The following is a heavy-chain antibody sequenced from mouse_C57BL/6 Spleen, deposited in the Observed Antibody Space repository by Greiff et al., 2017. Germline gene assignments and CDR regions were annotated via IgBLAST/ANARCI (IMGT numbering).Heavy chain of an antibody. CDR1: GYTFTSYW. CDR3: ARRGGDVGYFDY. D-gene: IGHD3-3*01. V-gene: IGHV1-69*01. Sequence: QVQLQQPGAELVMPGASVKLSCKASGYTFTSYWMHWVKQRPGQGLEWIGEIDPSDSYTNYNQKFKGKSTLTVDKSSSTAYMQLSSLTSEDSAVYYCARRGGDVGYFDYWGQGTTLTVSS. J-gene: IGHJ2*01. CDR2: IDPSDSYT.